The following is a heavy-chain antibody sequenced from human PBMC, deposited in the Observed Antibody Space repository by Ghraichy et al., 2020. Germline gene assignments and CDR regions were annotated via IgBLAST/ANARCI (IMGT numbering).Heavy chain of an antibody. J-gene: IGHJ4*02. D-gene: IGHD3-3*01. V-gene: IGHV3-11*01. Sequence: WGSLRLSCAASGFTFSDYYMSWIRQAPGKGLEWVSYISSSGSTIYYADSVKGRFTISRDNAKNSLYVQMNSLRAEDTAVYYCARVNRSYYDFWSAPWGVYWGQGTLVTVSS. CDR3: ARVNRSYYDFWSAPWGVY. CDR1: GFTFSDYY. CDR2: ISSSGSTI.